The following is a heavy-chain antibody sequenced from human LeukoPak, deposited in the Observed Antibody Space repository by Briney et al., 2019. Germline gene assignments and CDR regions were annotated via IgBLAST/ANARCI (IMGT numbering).Heavy chain of an antibody. Sequence: PSETLSLTCTVSGGSISSYYWSWIRQPPGKGLEGIGFIYYSGSTNYSPSLKSRGTISVNTSKNQFSLKLPSVTAADPAMYYCARHGAAAGHFYYYGMDVWGQGTTVTVYS. J-gene: IGHJ6*02. V-gene: IGHV4-59*08. CDR2: IYYSGST. CDR3: ARHGAAAGHFYYYGMDV. D-gene: IGHD6-13*01. CDR1: GGSISSYY.